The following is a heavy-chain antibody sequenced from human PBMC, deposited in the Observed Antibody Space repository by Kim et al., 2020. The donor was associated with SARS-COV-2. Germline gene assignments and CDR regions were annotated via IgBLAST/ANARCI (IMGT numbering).Heavy chain of an antibody. CDR3: ARDYRVGY. CDR2: IYHSGST. Sequence: SETLSLTCTVSGYSISSGYYWGWIRQPPGKGLEWIGSIYHSGSTYYNPSLKSRVTISVDTSKNQFSLKLSSVTAADTAVYYCARDYRVGYWGQGTLVTVSS. D-gene: IGHD1-26*01. V-gene: IGHV4-38-2*02. CDR1: GYSISSGYY. J-gene: IGHJ4*02.